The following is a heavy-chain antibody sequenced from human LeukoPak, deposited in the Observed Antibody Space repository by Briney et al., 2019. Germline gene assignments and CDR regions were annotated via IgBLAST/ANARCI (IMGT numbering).Heavy chain of an antibody. V-gene: IGHV1-24*01. J-gene: IGHJ2*01. CDR3: ATGLGIRSLWYFDL. CDR1: GYTLTELS. D-gene: IGHD7-27*01. Sequence: ASVKVSCKVSGYTLTELSMHWVRQAPGKGLEWMGGFDPEDGETIYAQKFQGRVTMTEDTSTDTAYMELSSLRSEDTAVYYCATGLGIRSLWYFDLWGRGTLVTVSS. CDR2: FDPEDGET.